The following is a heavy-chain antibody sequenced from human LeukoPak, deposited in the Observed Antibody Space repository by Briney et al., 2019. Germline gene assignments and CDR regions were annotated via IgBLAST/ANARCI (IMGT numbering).Heavy chain of an antibody. CDR3: ARDRSSSWRGGFDP. Sequence: GGSLSLSCEASGFTASRNYMSWFRKAPEKGLEWASVIYSGGSTYYADSVKGRFTISRDNSKNTLYLQMNSLRAEDTAVYYCARDRSSSWRGGFDPWGQGTLVTVSS. CDR2: IYSGGST. J-gene: IGHJ5*02. V-gene: IGHV3-66*01. CDR1: GFTASRNY. D-gene: IGHD6-13*01.